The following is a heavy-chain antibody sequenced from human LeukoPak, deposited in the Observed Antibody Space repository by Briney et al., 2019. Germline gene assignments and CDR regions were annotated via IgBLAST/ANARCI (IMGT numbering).Heavy chain of an antibody. Sequence: ASVKVSCKASGYTFTSYYMHWVRQAPGQGLEWMGIINPSGGSTSYAQKFQGRVTMTRDTSTSTVYMELSSLRSEDTAVYYCARADYDSSGYPRPYFDYWGQGTPVTVSS. J-gene: IGHJ4*02. CDR1: GYTFTSYY. V-gene: IGHV1-46*01. CDR3: ARADYDSSGYPRPYFDY. CDR2: INPSGGST. D-gene: IGHD3-22*01.